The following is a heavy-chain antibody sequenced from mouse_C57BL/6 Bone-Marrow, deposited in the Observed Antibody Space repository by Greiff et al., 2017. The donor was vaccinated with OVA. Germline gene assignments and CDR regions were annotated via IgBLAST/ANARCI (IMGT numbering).Heavy chain of an antibody. V-gene: IGHV1-69*01. CDR3: ARGPFDY. CDR2: IDPSDSYT. Sequence: QVQLKQPGAELVMPGASVKLSCKASGYTFTSYWMHWVKQRPGQGLEWIGEIDPSDSYTNYNQKFKGKSTLTVDKSSSTAYMQLSSLTSEDSAVYYCARGPFDYWGKGTTLTVSS. CDR1: GYTFTSYW. J-gene: IGHJ2*01.